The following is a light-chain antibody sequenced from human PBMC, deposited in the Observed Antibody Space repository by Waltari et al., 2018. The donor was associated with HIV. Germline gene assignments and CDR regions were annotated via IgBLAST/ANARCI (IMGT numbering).Light chain of an antibody. CDR3: QSYDSSLSVWV. V-gene: IGLV1-40*01. CDR1: SSNIGAAYE. J-gene: IGLJ3*02. Sequence: QSVLTQPPSVSGAPGQRVTISCTGSSSNIGAAYELHWYQQLPGTAPKLLIYGNSNRPSGVPDRFSGSKSGTSASLAITGLQAEDEADYYCQSYDSSLSVWVFGGGTKLTVL. CDR2: GNS.